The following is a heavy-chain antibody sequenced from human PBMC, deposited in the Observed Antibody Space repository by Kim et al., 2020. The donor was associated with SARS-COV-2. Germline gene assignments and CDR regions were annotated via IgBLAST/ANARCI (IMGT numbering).Heavy chain of an antibody. D-gene: IGHD2-15*01. CDR3: ARRWMTGGSLPY. V-gene: IGHV3-7*01. J-gene: IGHJ4*02. CDR2: INHDGSEK. Sequence: GGSLRLSCVVSGFSFNSSWMTWVRQPPGKGLEWVAHINHDGSEKYYVDSLKGRFTISRDNAENSLYLQMNSLRAEDTAVYYCARRWMTGGSLPYWGQGTLVTVSS. CDR1: GFSFNSSW.